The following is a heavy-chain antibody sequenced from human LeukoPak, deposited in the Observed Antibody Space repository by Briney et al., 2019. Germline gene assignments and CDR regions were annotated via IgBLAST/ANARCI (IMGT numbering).Heavy chain of an antibody. J-gene: IGHJ3*02. D-gene: IGHD6-6*01. Sequence: SETLSLTCTVSGASITYYYWSWFRQPPWKGLEWIGFIHYSGTTGYNPSLKSRVTMSVDTSTNQVSLEVTSVAAADPAVYYCATGSRSSTSDAFDIWGQGTMVTVSS. CDR2: IHYSGTT. CDR3: ATGSRSSTSDAFDI. V-gene: IGHV4-59*01. CDR1: GASITYYY.